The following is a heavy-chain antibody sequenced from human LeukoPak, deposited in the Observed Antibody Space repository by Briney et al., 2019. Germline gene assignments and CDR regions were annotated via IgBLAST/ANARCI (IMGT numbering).Heavy chain of an antibody. CDR3: ARHPHYYFDNSAR. Sequence: SETLSLTCTVSDDFISTSNSYWGWIRQPPGKGLEWIGSLYYSGNTYYNPSLKSRVTISVDTSTNQLSLRLSSVTAADTAVYYCARHPHYYFDNSARWGQGTLVTVSS. D-gene: IGHD3-22*01. J-gene: IGHJ4*02. CDR2: LYYSGNT. CDR1: DDFISTSNSY. V-gene: IGHV4-39*01.